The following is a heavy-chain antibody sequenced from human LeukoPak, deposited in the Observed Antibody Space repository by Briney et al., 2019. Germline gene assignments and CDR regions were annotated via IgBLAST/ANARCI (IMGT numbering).Heavy chain of an antibody. D-gene: IGHD4-17*01. CDR2: IYYSGST. V-gene: IGHV4-39*01. CDR1: GGSMSSSTYS. CDR3: ARQMNTVTADY. J-gene: IGHJ4*02. Sequence: SETLSLTCTVSGGSMSSSTYSWGWLRQPPGKGLEWIGTIYYSGSTYYNPSLKSRVTISVDTSKNQFSLKLSSVTAADTAVYYCARQMNTVTADYWGQGTLVTVSS.